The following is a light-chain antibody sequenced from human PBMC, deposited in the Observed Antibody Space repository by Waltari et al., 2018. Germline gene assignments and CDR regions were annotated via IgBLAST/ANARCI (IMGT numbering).Light chain of an antibody. J-gene: IGLJ3*02. CDR3: YSVDTTSKGV. CDR2: RDT. V-gene: IGLV3-10*01. CDR1: ALPKRY. Sequence: SYELTQPPSVSVSPGQTARITCSGDALPKRYAYWCQQKSGQAPGLVIFRDTRRPPGIPERFSAATSETMATLTIRGAQVDDEADYYCYSVDTTSKGVFGGGTALTVL.